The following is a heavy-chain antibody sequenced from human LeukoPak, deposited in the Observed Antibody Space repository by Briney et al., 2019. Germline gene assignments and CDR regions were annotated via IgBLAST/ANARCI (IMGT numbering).Heavy chain of an antibody. J-gene: IGHJ5*02. D-gene: IGHD3-10*01. CDR1: GGSFSGYY. Sequence: SETLSLTCAVYGGSFSGYYWSWIRQPPGKGLEWIGEINHSGSTNYNPSLKSRVTISVDTSKNQFSLKLSSVTAADTAVYYCAVLWFGEPNYPWGQGTLVTVSS. V-gene: IGHV4-34*01. CDR2: INHSGST. CDR3: AVLWFGEPNYP.